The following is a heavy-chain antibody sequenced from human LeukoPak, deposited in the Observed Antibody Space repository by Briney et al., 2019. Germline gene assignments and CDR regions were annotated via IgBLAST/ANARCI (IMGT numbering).Heavy chain of an antibody. V-gene: IGHV3-53*01. CDR2: IYSGGST. CDR3: ASESYYYDSRSDY. J-gene: IGHJ4*02. CDR1: GFTVSSNY. Sequence: GGSLRLSCAASGFTVSSNYMSWVRQAPGKGLEWVSVIYSGGSTYYADSVKGRFTISRDNSKNTLYLQMNSLRAEDTAVCYCASESYYYDSRSDYWGQGTLVTVSS. D-gene: IGHD3-22*01.